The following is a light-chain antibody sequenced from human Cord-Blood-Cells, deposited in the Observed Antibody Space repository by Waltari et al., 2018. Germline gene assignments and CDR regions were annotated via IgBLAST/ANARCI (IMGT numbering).Light chain of an antibody. V-gene: IGKV1-39*01. CDR2: AAS. Sequence: DIQITPSPSSLSASVADRVTITCRASQSISSYLNWYQQKPGKTPKLLIYAASSLQSGVPSRFSGSGSGTDFTLTISSLQPEDFATYDCQQSYSWYSFGQGTKLAIK. CDR1: QSISSY. CDR3: QQSYSWYS. J-gene: IGKJ2*03.